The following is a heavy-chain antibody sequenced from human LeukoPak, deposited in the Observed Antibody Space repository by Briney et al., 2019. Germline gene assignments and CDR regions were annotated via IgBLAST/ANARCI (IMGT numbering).Heavy chain of an antibody. CDR2: IYHSGRM. Sequence: PSESLCLTCTDSGGSINSCDYYWGWIRQPPGKGLEWIGSIYHSGRMYAYLKSRVTISVDTSKNQFSLKMISVTAADTAVYYCARHATSSTSGPPYDYWGQGTLVTVSS. D-gene: IGHD5-24*01. J-gene: IGHJ4*02. CDR1: GGSINSCDYY. V-gene: IGHV4-39*01. CDR3: ARHATSSTSGPPYDY.